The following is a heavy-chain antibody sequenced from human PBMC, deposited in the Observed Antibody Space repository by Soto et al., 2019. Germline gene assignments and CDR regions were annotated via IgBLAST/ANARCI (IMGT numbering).Heavy chain of an antibody. J-gene: IGHJ4*02. V-gene: IGHV1-69*06. D-gene: IGHD1-26*01. Sequence: QVQLEQSGAEVRKPGSSVKVSCKSSRVTFNRYAITWLRQAPGQGLEWLGGIIPTYGTTNYAHSFQDRLPITADKATSTAYMARNSLRSDDTAVSCCARDSEIRSSGTYYATTFDYWGQGNLVTVSS. CDR3: ARDSEIRSSGTYYATTFDY. CDR2: IIPTYGTT. CDR1: RVTFNRYA.